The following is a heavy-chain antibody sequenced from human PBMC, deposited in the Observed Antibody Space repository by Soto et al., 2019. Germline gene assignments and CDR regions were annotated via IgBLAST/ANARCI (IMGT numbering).Heavy chain of an antibody. J-gene: IGHJ5*02. CDR2: IYNSGST. CDR1: GGSISGYY. D-gene: IGHD1-1*01. CDR3: AAVEAADWRFDP. V-gene: IGHV4-59*01. Sequence: SETLSLTCTVSGGSISGYYWSWIRQPPGKGLDCIGTIYNSGSTNYNPSLKSRVTISVDTSKNQFSLKLTSVTAADTAVYYCAAVEAADWRFDPWGQGTLVTVSS.